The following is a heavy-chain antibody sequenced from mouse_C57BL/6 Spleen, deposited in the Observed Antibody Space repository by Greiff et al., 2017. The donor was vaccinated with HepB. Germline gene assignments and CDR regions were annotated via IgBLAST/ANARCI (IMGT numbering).Heavy chain of an antibody. Sequence: EVKLLESGPGMVKPSQSLSLTCTVTGYSITSGYDWHWIRHFPGNKLEWMGYISYSGSTNYNPSLKSRISITHDTSKNPFFLKLNSVTTEDTATYYCARDGDGYYPWFAYWGQGTLVTVSA. CDR1: GYSITSGYD. CDR3: ARDGDGYYPWFAY. J-gene: IGHJ3*01. V-gene: IGHV3-1*01. D-gene: IGHD2-3*01. CDR2: ISYSGST.